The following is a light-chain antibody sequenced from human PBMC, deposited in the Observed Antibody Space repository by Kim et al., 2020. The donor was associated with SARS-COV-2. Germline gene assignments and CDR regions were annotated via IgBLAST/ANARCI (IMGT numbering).Light chain of an antibody. CDR1: KGITKS. CDR2: AAS. Sequence: VSVGDRVTITRRASKGITKSLSWYQQKPGKVPQLLIYAASDLQSGVPSRISGSGSGTDFTLNISSLQPEDVATYYCQKYNSAPWTIGQGTKVDIK. V-gene: IGKV1-27*01. J-gene: IGKJ1*01. CDR3: QKYNSAPWT.